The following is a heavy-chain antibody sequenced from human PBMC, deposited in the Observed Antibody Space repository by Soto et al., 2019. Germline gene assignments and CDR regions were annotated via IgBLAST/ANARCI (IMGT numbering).Heavy chain of an antibody. Sequence: EVQLVESGGDLVEPGGSLRLSCVTSGFMFSSAWMSWVRQAPGKGLEWVGRIKSKTDGGARDYAAPVNDRFSISRDDSKSTLYLQMNRLRAEDTALYYCIEGWNDFWGQGTLVTVSS. CDR1: GFMFSSAW. D-gene: IGHD1-1*01. CDR2: IKSKTDGGAR. J-gene: IGHJ4*02. CDR3: IEGWNDF. V-gene: IGHV3-15*01.